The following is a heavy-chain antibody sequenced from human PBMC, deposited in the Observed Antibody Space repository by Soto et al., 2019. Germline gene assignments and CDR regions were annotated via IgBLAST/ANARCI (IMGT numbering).Heavy chain of an antibody. CDR1: GFTFSNAW. V-gene: IGHV3-15*01. CDR3: TTVLLWFGELFLDY. CDR2: IKSKTDGWTT. D-gene: IGHD3-10*01. J-gene: IGHJ4*02. Sequence: GGSLRLSCAASGFTFSNAWMSWVRQAPGKGLEWVGRIKSKTDGWTTDYAAPVKGRFTISRDDSKNTLYLQMNSLKTEDTAVYYCTTVLLWFGELFLDYWGQGTLVTVSS.